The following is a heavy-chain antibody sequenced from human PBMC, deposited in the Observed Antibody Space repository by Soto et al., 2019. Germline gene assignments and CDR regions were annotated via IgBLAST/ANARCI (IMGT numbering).Heavy chain of an antibody. CDR3: ARNDYGDQKPPFPDY. D-gene: IGHD4-17*01. Sequence: QVQLQESGPGLVKPSQTLSLTCTVSGGSISSGDYYWSWIRQPPGKGLEWIGYIYYSGSTYYNPSLKGPVTISVDTSKIQFSLTLTSVTAADTAVYYCARNDYGDQKPPFPDYCGQGTPVASSS. J-gene: IGHJ4*02. CDR2: IYYSGST. CDR1: GGSISSGDYY. V-gene: IGHV4-30-4*01.